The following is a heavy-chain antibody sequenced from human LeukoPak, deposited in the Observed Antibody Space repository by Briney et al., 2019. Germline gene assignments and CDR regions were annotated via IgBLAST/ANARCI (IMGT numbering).Heavy chain of an antibody. D-gene: IGHD6-13*01. CDR2: IYYSGST. J-gene: IGHJ6*03. V-gene: IGHV4-39*07. Sequence: SETLSLTCTVSGGSISSSSYYWGWIRQPPGKGLEWIGSIYYSGSTYYNPSLKSRVTISVDTSKNQFSLKLGSVTAADTAVYHCARIAAAGPYYYYYYYMDVWGKGTTVTVSS. CDR1: GGSISSSSYY. CDR3: ARIAAAGPYYYYYYYMDV.